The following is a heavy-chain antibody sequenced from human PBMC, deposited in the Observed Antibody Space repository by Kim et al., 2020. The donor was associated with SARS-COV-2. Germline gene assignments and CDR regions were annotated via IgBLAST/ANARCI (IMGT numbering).Heavy chain of an antibody. CDR3: ARLVGGWYVFGY. D-gene: IGHD6-19*01. V-gene: IGHV4-39*01. Sequence: YYNPALKIRVTISVDTSKNQFSLELSSVTAADTAVYYCARLVGGWYVFGYWGQGTLVTVSS. J-gene: IGHJ4*02.